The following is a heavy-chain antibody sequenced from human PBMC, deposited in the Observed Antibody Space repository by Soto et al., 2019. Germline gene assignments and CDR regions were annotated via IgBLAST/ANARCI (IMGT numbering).Heavy chain of an antibody. CDR2: ITPSGGAA. CDR3: AKQTVELSLGGFDP. Sequence: QVQLVQSGAEVKKPGASVTVSCKASGHTFANYYIHWVRQAPGQGLVWMGKITPSGGAATYAQGFQGRVTMTLDTSATTVVLEMRSLTTDDTAVYYCAKQTVELSLGGFDPWGQGTLVTISS. CDR1: GHTFANYY. V-gene: IGHV1-46*01. J-gene: IGHJ5*02. D-gene: IGHD1-1*01.